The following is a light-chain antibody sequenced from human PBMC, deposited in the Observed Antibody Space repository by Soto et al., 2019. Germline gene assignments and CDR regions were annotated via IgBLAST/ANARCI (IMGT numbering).Light chain of an antibody. Sequence: EIVLTQSPGALSLSPGEGATLSCRASQSLSSSYVAWYQQKVGQPPRLLIYGASNRATGIPDRFSGSWSGAEFTLTIIRLEHEDFAVYYCHQYGISSSYTFSHGNTLEIK. V-gene: IGKV3-20*01. CDR1: QSLSSSY. CDR3: HQYGISSSYT. J-gene: IGKJ2*01. CDR2: GAS.